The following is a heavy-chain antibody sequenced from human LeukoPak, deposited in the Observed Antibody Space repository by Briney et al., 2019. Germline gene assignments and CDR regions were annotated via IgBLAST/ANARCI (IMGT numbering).Heavy chain of an antibody. V-gene: IGHV1-2*02. D-gene: IGHD2-2*01. Sequence: GASAKVSCKASGYTFTGYYMHWVRQAPGQGLEWMGWINPNSGGTNYAQKFQGRVTMTRDTSISTAYMELSRLKSDDTAVYYCARGGRYCSSSTCYYDYWGQGTLVTVSS. CDR2: INPNSGGT. J-gene: IGHJ4*02. CDR1: GYTFTGYY. CDR3: ARGGRYCSSSTCYYDY.